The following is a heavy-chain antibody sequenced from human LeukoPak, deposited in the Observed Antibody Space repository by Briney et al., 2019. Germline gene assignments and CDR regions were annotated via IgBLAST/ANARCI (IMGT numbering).Heavy chain of an antibody. V-gene: IGHV3-74*01. CDR2: INTDGTFI. D-gene: IGHD1-26*01. J-gene: IGHJ4*02. Sequence: GGSLRLSCAASGFSFSNSWMHWVRQAPGKGLVWVSRINTDGTFIRHADSVQGRFTISRDAAKNTLFLQMNSLRAEDTAVYYCAREARVGGALQYWGQGVLVTVSA. CDR1: GFSFSNSW. CDR3: AREARVGGALQY.